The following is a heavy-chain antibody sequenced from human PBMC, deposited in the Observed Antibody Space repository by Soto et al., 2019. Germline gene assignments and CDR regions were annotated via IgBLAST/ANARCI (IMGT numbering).Heavy chain of an antibody. Sequence: GGSLRLSCAASGFTFSGSAMHWVRQASGKGLEWVGRIRSKANSYATAYAASMKGRFTISRDDSKNTAYLQMNSLKTEDTAVYYCTRRGSSSSKYYHYYGMDLWGKGNTLIVSS. CDR1: GFTFSGSA. CDR2: IRSKANSYAT. J-gene: IGHJ6*04. CDR3: TRRGSSSSKYYHYYGMDL. D-gene: IGHD6-6*01. V-gene: IGHV3-73*01.